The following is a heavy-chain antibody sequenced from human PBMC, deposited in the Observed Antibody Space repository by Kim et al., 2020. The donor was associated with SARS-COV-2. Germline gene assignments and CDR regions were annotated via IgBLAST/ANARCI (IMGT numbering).Heavy chain of an antibody. Sequence: SETLSLTCAVYGGSFSGYYWSWIRQPPGKGLEWIGEINHSGSTNYNPSLKSRVTISVDTSKNQFSLKLSSVTAADTAVYYCARGWPLRVNWTYAGLNWFDPWGQGTLVTVSS. J-gene: IGHJ5*02. V-gene: IGHV4-34*01. CDR1: GGSFSGYY. CDR2: INHSGST. D-gene: IGHD1-7*01. CDR3: ARGWPLRVNWTYAGLNWFDP.